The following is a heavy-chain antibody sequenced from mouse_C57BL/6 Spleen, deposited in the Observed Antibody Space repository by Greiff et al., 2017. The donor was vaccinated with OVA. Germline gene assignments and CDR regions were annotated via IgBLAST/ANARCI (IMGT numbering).Heavy chain of an antibody. Sequence: QVQLQQPGAELVKPGASVKLSCKASGYTFTSYWMHWVKQRPGQGLEWIGMIHPNSGSTKYNEKFKSKATLTVDKSSSTAYMQLSSLTSEDSAVYYCARNYGSSYFDVWGTGTTVTVSS. V-gene: IGHV1-64*01. CDR2: IHPNSGST. CDR3: ARNYGSSYFDV. CDR1: GYTFTSYW. D-gene: IGHD1-1*01. J-gene: IGHJ1*03.